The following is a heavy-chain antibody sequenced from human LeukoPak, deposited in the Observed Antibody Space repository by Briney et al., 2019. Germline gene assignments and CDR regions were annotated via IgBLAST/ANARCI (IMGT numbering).Heavy chain of an antibody. Sequence: SETLSLTCTVSGGSISSYYWSWIRQPPGKGLEWIGYIYYSGSTNYNPSLKSRVTISVDTSKNRFSLKLSSVTAADTAVYYCARHGGTRITLIQVYYFDYWGQGTLVTVSS. CDR1: GGSISSYY. CDR2: IYYSGST. D-gene: IGHD4-11*01. V-gene: IGHV4-59*08. J-gene: IGHJ4*02. CDR3: ARHGGTRITLIQVYYFDY.